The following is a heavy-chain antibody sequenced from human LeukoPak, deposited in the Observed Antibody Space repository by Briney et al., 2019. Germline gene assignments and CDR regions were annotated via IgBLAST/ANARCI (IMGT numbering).Heavy chain of an antibody. D-gene: IGHD2/OR15-2a*01. CDR3: ARVLRKYDPLDY. J-gene: IGHJ4*02. CDR1: GFTFSSYA. CDR2: ISGSGGST. Sequence: PGGSLRLSCAASGFTFSSYAMSWVRQAPGKGLEWVSAISGSGGSTYYADSVKGRFTISRDNSKNTLYLEMNSLRAEDTAVYYCARVLRKYDPLDYWGQGTLVTVSS. V-gene: IGHV3-23*01.